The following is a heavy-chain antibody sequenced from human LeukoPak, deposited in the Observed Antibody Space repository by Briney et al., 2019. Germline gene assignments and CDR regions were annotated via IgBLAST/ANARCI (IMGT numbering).Heavy chain of an antibody. J-gene: IGHJ4*02. CDR1: GFTFTNHW. Sequence: PGGSLRLSCVTSGFTFTNHWMSWVRQAPGKGLEWVANIREDGGHTNYVDSVKGRFTISRDNAKNSLFLQMDGLRVDDTAVYYCARDLYRIVVVPHYFDYWGQGTLVTVSS. V-gene: IGHV3-7*01. CDR2: IREDGGHT. D-gene: IGHD3-22*01. CDR3: ARDLYRIVVVPHYFDY.